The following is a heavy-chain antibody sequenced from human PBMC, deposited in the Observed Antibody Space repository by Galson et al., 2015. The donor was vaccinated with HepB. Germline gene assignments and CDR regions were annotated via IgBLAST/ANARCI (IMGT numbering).Heavy chain of an antibody. CDR3: ATDILTGPDADNWFDP. CDR2: ISSSSSTI. Sequence: SLRLSCAASGFTFSSYSMNWVRQAPGKGLEWVSYISSSSSTIYYADSVKGRFTISRDNAKNSLYLQMNSLRDEDTAVYYCATDILTGPDADNWFDPWGQGTLVTVSS. J-gene: IGHJ5*02. D-gene: IGHD3-9*01. CDR1: GFTFSSYS. V-gene: IGHV3-48*02.